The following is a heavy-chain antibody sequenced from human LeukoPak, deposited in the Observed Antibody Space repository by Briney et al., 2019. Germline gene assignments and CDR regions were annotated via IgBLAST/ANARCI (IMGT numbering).Heavy chain of an antibody. CDR2: IYTSGST. J-gene: IGHJ4*02. D-gene: IGHD6-13*01. V-gene: IGHV4-61*02. CDR1: GGPISSGSYY. CDR3: ARVVGQQLEDYYFDY. Sequence: TLSLTCTVSGGPISSGSYYWSWIRQPAGKGLEWIGRIYTSGSTNYNPSLKSRVTMSVDTSKNQFSLKLSSVTAADTAVYYCARVVGQQLEDYYFDYWGQGTLVTVSS.